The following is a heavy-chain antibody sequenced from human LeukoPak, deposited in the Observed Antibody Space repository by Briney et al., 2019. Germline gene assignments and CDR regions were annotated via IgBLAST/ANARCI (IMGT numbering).Heavy chain of an antibody. CDR3: ARVGDCSGGSCYYYYGMDV. D-gene: IGHD2-15*01. CDR1: GYTFTGYY. Sequence: ASVKVSCKASGYTFTGYYMHWVRQAPGQGLEWMGWINPNSGGTNYAQKFQGRVTMTRDTSIRTAYMELSRLRSDDTAVYYCARVGDCSGGSCYYYYGMDVWGQGTTVTVSS. CDR2: INPNSGGT. J-gene: IGHJ6*02. V-gene: IGHV1-2*02.